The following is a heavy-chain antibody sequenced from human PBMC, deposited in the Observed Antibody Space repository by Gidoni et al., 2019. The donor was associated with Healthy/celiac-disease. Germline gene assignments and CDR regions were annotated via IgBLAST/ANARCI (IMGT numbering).Heavy chain of an antibody. CDR1: GFTFSSYA. Sequence: QVQLVESGGGVVQPGRSLRLYCAASGFTFSSYAMHWVRQAPGKGLEWVAVISYDGSNKYYADSVKGRFTISRDNSKNTLYLQMNSLRAEDTAVYYCAARGYSYERLLDYWGQGTLVTVSS. V-gene: IGHV3-30-3*01. J-gene: IGHJ4*02. CDR2: ISYDGSNK. CDR3: AARGYSYERLLDY. D-gene: IGHD5-18*01.